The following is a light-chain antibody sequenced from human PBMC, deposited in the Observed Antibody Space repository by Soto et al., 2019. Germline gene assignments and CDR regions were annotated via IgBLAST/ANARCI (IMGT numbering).Light chain of an antibody. Sequence: EIVLTQSPATLSLSPGERATLSCRASQSVRSYLAWYQQKPGQAPRLLIYDASNRATGIPARFSGSGSGTDFTLTISSLEPEDFAVYYCQHRSSWPLTFGGGTKVEIE. CDR2: DAS. J-gene: IGKJ4*01. CDR1: QSVRSY. V-gene: IGKV3-11*01. CDR3: QHRSSWPLT.